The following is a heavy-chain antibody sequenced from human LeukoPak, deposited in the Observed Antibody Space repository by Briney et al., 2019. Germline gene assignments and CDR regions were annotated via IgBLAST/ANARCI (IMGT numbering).Heavy chain of an antibody. J-gene: IGHJ6*02. Sequence: ASVTVSCTVSGYTLTELSMHWVRQAPGKGLEWMGGFDPEDGETIYAQKFQGRVTMTEDTSTDTAYMELSSLRSEDTAVYYCATDKYYDSSGYYLGYYYGMDVWGQGTTVTVSS. CDR3: ATDKYYDSSGYYLGYYYGMDV. CDR2: FDPEDGET. D-gene: IGHD3-22*01. V-gene: IGHV1-24*01. CDR1: GYTLTELS.